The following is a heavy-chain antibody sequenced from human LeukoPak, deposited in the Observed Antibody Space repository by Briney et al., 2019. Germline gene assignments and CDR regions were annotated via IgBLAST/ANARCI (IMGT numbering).Heavy chain of an antibody. CDR3: ARGPYVLLWFGEAVY. CDR2: INPNSGGT. V-gene: IGHV1-2*06. CDR1: GYSFTGYY. J-gene: IGHJ4*02. D-gene: IGHD3-10*01. Sequence: ASVKVSCKASGYSFTGYYMHWVRQAPGQGLEWMGRINPNSGGTNYAQKFQGRVTMTRDTPISTAYMELSRLRSDDTAVYYCARGPYVLLWFGEAVYWGQGTLVTVSS.